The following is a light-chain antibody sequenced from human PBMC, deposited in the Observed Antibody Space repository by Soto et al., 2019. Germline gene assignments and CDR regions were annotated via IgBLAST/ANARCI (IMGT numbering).Light chain of an antibody. Sequence: DIQMTQSPSTLYASIGDRVTITCRASQSISSWLACYQQKPGKAPKLLIYKVSILESGGPSRFSGSGSGTEFTRTISSLQPGDFATYYCQQYNTYWTYGQGTKVEIK. CDR1: QSISSW. V-gene: IGKV1-5*03. J-gene: IGKJ1*01. CDR2: KVS. CDR3: QQYNTYWT.